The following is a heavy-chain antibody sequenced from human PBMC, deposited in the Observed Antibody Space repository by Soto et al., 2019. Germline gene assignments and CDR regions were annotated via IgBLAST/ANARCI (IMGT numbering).Heavy chain of an antibody. CDR1: GYTFTGYY. V-gene: IGHV1-2*04. D-gene: IGHD4-17*01. CDR2: INPNSGGT. J-gene: IGHJ6*04. CDR3: ARDYGDYVKDYYYYYGMDV. Sequence: GASVKVSCKASGYTFTGYYMHWVRQAPGQGLEWMGWINPNSGGTNYAQKFQGWVTMTRDTSISTAYMELSRLRSDETAVYYCARDYGDYVKDYYYYYGMDVWGKGTTVTVSS.